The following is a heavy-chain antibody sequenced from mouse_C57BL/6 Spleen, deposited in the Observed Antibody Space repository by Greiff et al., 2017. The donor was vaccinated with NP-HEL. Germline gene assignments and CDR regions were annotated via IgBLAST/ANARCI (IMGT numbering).Heavy chain of an antibody. V-gene: IGHV1-69*01. CDR3: ARSEGTAQATGAMDY. D-gene: IGHD3-2*02. J-gene: IGHJ4*01. CDR1: GYTFTSYW. CDR2: IDPSDSYT. Sequence: QVQLKQPGAELVMPGASVKLSCKASGYTFTSYWMHWVKQRPGQGLEWIGEIDPSDSYTNYNQKFKGKSTLTVDKSSSTAYMQLSSLTSEDSAVYYCARSEGTAQATGAMDYWGQGTSVTVSS.